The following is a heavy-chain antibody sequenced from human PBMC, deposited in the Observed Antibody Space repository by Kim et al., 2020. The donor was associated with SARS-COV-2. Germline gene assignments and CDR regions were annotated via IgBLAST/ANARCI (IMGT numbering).Heavy chain of an antibody. D-gene: IGHD3-22*01. V-gene: IGHV4-39*01. J-gene: IGHJ4*02. CDR1: GGSISSSSYY. CDR2: IYYSGST. CDR3: ARQHSSGYYDPNYYFDY. Sequence: SETLSLTCTVSGGSISSSSYYWGWIRQPPGKGLEWIGSIYYSGSTYYNPSLKSRVTISVDTSKNQFSLKLSSVTAADTAVYYCARQHSSGYYDPNYYFDYWGQGTLVTVSS.